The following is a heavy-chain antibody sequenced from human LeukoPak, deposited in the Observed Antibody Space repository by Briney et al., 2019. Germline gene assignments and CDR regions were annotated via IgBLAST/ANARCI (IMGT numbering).Heavy chain of an antibody. J-gene: IGHJ4*02. CDR2: IKQDGSEK. CDR3: ARVMGLLWFGELLFDY. V-gene: IGHV3-7*03. Sequence: GGSLRLSCAASGFTFCSYWMSWVRQAPGKGLEWVANIKQDGSEKYYVDSVKGRFTISRDNAKSSLYLQMNSLRAEDTAVYYCARVMGLLWFGELLFDYWGQGTLVTVSS. D-gene: IGHD3-10*01. CDR1: GFTFCSYW.